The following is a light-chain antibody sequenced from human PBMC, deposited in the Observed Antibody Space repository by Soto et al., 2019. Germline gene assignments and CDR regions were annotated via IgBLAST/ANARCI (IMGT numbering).Light chain of an antibody. CDR1: SSDVGGYNY. J-gene: IGLJ3*02. CDR3: CSYAGRV. V-gene: IGLV2-11*01. Sequence: QSVLTQPRSVSGSPGQSVTIPCTGTSSDVGGYNYVSWYQHHPGKAPKLMIYDVSKRPSGVPDRFSGSKSGNTASLTISGLQGEDEADYYCCSYAGRVFGGGTKLTVL. CDR2: DVS.